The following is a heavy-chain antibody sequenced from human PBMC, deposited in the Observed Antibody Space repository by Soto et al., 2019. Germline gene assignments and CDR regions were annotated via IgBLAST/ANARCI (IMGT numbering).Heavy chain of an antibody. D-gene: IGHD5-12*01. CDR2: IIPIFGTA. V-gene: IGHV1-69*13. J-gene: IGHJ4*02. CDR3: ARVPKTREMATIQLDY. Sequence: GASVEVSCKACGGGFGSYAISWVRQAPGQGLEWMGGIIPIFGTANYAQKFQGRVTITADESTSTAYMELSSLRSEDTAVYYCARVPKTREMATIQLDYWGQGTLVTVSS. CDR1: GGGFGSYA.